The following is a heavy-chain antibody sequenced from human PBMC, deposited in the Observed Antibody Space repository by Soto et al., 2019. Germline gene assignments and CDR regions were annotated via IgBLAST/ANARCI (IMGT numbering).Heavy chain of an antibody. CDR3: ARGRSSLEIDY. Sequence: SETLSLTCTVSGASITSYYWTWIRQPPRKGLEWIGYIYYSGNTNYNPSLKSRVTISVDTSENQFSLRLSSMTAADTAVYYCARGRSSLEIDYWGQGTLVTVS. CDR1: GASITSYY. D-gene: IGHD1-1*01. V-gene: IGHV4-59*08. J-gene: IGHJ4*02. CDR2: IYYSGNT.